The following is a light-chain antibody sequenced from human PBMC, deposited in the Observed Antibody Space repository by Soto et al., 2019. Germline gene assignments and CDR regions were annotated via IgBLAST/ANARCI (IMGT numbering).Light chain of an antibody. Sequence: EIVMTQSLGTLSVSPGQRATLSCRASQNIRSNLAWYQQKPGQAPRLLIYETSIRAPGIPARFSGSGSGTEFTLTISSLQSEDFAVYHCQQYYNWPPFTFGPGTKVAIK. J-gene: IGKJ3*01. CDR1: QNIRSN. V-gene: IGKV3-15*01. CDR2: ETS. CDR3: QQYYNWPPFT.